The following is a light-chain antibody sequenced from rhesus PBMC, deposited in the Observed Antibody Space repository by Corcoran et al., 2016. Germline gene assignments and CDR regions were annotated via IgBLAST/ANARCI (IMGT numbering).Light chain of an antibody. CDR3: QQGYNSPLT. J-gene: IGKJ4*01. CDR1: QAISNA. Sequence: DIQMSQSPSSLSASVGDKVTISCRASQAISNALAWYQQQPGKAPKPLIYATSNLESGFPSRVSGSRSGTDFTLTISSLQPEDFATYYCQQGYNSPLTFGGGTKVEIK. CDR2: ATS. V-gene: IGKV1-33*01.